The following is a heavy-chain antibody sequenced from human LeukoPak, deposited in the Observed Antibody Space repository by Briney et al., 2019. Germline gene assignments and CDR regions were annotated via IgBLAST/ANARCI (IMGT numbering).Heavy chain of an antibody. V-gene: IGHV4-59*01. CDR2: IYYSGST. CDR1: GGSISSYY. D-gene: IGHD3-9*01. J-gene: IGHJ4*02. CDR3: ARGGPTYYDILTGYDPRQYYFDY. Sequence: PSETLSLTCTVSGGSISSYYWSWIRQPRGKGLEWIGYIYYSGSTNYNPSLKSRVTISVDTSKNQFSLKLSSVTAADTAVYYCARGGPTYYDILTGYDPRQYYFDYWGQGTLVTVSS.